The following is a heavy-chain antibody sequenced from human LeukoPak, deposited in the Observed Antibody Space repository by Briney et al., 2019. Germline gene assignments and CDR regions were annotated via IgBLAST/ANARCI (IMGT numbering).Heavy chain of an antibody. D-gene: IGHD2-15*01. CDR2: IYPGDSDT. V-gene: IGHV5-51*01. CDR3: ARHALYCSGGSCHFDI. J-gene: IGHJ3*02. CDR1: GYSFTSYW. Sequence: GESLQISCKGSGYSFTSYWIGWVRQMPGKGLEWMGIIYPGDSDTRYSPSFQGQVTISADQSITTAYLQWSSLKASDTAMYYCARHALYCSGGSCHFDIWGQGTMVTVSS.